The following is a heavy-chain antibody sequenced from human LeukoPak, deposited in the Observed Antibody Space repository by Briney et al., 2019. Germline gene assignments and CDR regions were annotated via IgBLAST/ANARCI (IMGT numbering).Heavy chain of an antibody. D-gene: IGHD3-10*01. J-gene: IGHJ6*02. CDR1: GGSISSSSYY. CDR2: IYYSGST. CDR3: ATPMVRGGVYYYYGMDV. Sequence: PSETLSLTCTVSGGSISSSSYYWGWIRQPPGKGLEWIGSIYYSGSTYYNPSLKSRVTISVDTSKNQFSLKLSSVTAADTAVYYCATPMVRGGVYYYYGMDVWGQGTTVTVSS. V-gene: IGHV4-39*07.